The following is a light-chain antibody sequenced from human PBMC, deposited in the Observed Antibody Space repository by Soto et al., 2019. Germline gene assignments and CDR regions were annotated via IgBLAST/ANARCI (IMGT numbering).Light chain of an antibody. Sequence: EIVLTQSPATLSLSPGQGATLSCRASQSINNYLAWYRQKPGQAPTLLIFDASTRATGIPPRFSGSGSGTDFTPTIRSLEREVFAIYCCQLRCFRPESTFGGGTKVEI. J-gene: IGKJ4*01. V-gene: IGKV3-11*01. CDR2: DAS. CDR3: QLRCFRPEST. CDR1: QSINNY.